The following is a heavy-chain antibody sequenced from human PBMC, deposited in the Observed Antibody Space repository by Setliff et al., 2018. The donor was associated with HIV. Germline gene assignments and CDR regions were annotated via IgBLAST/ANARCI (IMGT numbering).Heavy chain of an antibody. V-gene: IGHV1-2*02. D-gene: IGHD3-3*01. CDR1: GYTLSSHY. Sequence: ASVKVSCKASGYTLSSHYIHWVRQAPGHRPEWVGWINPQTGGTNFAQKFQGRITMTSDTSVNTVFIELSRLTSDDTALYYCARDLRNSNTLFGVLNFVFDLWGQGTLVTVSS. J-gene: IGHJ4*02. CDR3: ARDLRNSNTLFGVLNFVFDL. CDR2: INPQTGGT.